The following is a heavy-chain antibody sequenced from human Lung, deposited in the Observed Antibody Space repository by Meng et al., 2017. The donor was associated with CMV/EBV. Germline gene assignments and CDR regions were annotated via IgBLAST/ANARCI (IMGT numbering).Heavy chain of an antibody. CDR2: IYYSGSS. D-gene: IGHD1-26*01. CDR3: ARHDREGDYFDY. Sequence: LSGGSICSSSFYWAWIRQPPGKGLEWIGSIYYSGSSYYNPSLKSRVTISVDTSKNQFSLKLSSVTAADTAVYYCARHDREGDYFDYWGQGTLVTVSS. J-gene: IGHJ4*02. CDR1: GGSICSSSFY. V-gene: IGHV4-39*01.